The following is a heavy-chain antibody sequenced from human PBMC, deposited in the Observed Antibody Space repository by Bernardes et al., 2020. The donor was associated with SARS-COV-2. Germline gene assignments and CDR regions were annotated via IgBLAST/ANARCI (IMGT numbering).Heavy chain of an antibody. CDR1: GDSINNGIYY. Sequence: SETLSLTCTVSGDSINNGIYYWSWIRQPAGKGLEWIGRIYASGSTNYNPSLKSRVTISLDTSKNQFSLKLSSVTAADTAVYYCARLVLDYDNSWYDYWGQGTLVTVSS. J-gene: IGHJ4*02. CDR3: ARLVLDYDNSWYDY. CDR2: IYASGST. D-gene: IGHD6-13*01. V-gene: IGHV4-61*02.